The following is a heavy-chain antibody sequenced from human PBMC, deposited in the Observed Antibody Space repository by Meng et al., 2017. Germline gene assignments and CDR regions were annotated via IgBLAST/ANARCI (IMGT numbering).Heavy chain of an antibody. CDR3: ARDEDISAAGKLFGDY. D-gene: IGHD6-25*01. V-gene: IGHV1-2*06. CDR1: GYNFPDDY. J-gene: IGHJ4*02. CDR2: INPKSGDT. Sequence: PLAQSWADVKKPGASVKGSCNPSGYNFPDDYMRWVRRAPGQGLEWMGRINPKSGDTHYAQKFQARVTMHGDQSISTAYMELSGLRSDDTAMYYCARDEDISAAGKLFGDYWGQGTLVTVSS.